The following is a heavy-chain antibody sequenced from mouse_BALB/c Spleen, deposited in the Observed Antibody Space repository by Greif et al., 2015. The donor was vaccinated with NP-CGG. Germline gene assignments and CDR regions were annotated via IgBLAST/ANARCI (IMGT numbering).Heavy chain of an antibody. CDR1: GFTFSSFG. Sequence: EVKLVESGGGLVQPGGSLKLSCAASGFTFSSFGMHWVRQAPEKGLEWVAYISSGSSTIYYADTVKGRFTISRDNPKNTLFLQMTSLRSEDTAMYYCARYYYAMDYWGQGTSVTVSS. J-gene: IGHJ4*01. CDR2: ISSGSSTI. CDR3: ARYYYAMDY. V-gene: IGHV5-17*02.